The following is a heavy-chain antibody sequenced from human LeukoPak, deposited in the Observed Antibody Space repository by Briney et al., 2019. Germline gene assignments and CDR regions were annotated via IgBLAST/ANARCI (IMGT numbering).Heavy chain of an antibody. CDR3: ARGFPGGRYYGSGSYYTPSD. Sequence: GGSLRLSCAASEFSVGSNYMTWVRQAPGKGLEWVSLIYSGGSTYYADSVKGRFTISRDNSKNTLYLQMNSLRAEDTAVYYCARGFPGGRYYGSGSYYTPSDWGQGTLVTVSS. CDR2: IYSGGST. J-gene: IGHJ4*02. V-gene: IGHV3-66*01. CDR1: EFSVGSNY. D-gene: IGHD3-10*01.